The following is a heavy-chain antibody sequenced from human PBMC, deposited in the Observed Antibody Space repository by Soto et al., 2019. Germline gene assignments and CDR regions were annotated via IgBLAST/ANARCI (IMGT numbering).Heavy chain of an antibody. CDR3: ARKYNWNDGGYYYYFVMDV. Sequence: QVQLQESGPGLVKPSETLSLTCTVSGGSISSYYWSWIRQPPGKGLEWIGFIYYSGSTNYNPSLKSRVTISVDTSKNPFSLKLSSVTAADKAVYYCARKYNWNDGGYYYYFVMDVWGQGTTVTVSS. CDR1: GGSISSYY. CDR2: IYYSGST. J-gene: IGHJ6*02. D-gene: IGHD1-20*01. V-gene: IGHV4-59*01.